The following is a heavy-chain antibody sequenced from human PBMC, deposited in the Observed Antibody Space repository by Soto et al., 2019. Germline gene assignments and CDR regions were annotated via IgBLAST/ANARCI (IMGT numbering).Heavy chain of an antibody. CDR3: APNGVAAAGVFDS. CDR2: ISYDGSSK. CDR1: GFTFSHYG. D-gene: IGHD6-13*01. J-gene: IGHJ4*02. V-gene: IGHV3-30*03. Sequence: SGGSLRLSCAASGFTFSHYGMHWVRQAPGKGLEWVAVISYDGSSKYYADSVKGRFTISRDNSKNTLYLQMNSLRAEDTAVYFCAPNGVAAAGVFDSWGQGTLVTVSS.